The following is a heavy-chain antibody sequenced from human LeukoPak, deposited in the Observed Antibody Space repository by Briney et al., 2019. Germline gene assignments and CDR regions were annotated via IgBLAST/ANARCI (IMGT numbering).Heavy chain of an antibody. V-gene: IGHV4-30-2*01. D-gene: IGHD2-2*02. CDR3: AQLLYSRVIYMDV. Sequence: PSETLSLTCTVSGGSISSGGYYWSWIRQPPGKGLEWIGYIYHSGSTYYNPSLKSRVTISVDRSKNQFSLKLSSVTAADTAVYYCAQLLYSRVIYMDVWGKGTTVTVSS. CDR1: GGSISSGGYY. CDR2: IYHSGST. J-gene: IGHJ6*03.